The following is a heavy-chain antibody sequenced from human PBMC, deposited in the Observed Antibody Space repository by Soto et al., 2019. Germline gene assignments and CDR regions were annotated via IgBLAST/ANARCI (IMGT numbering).Heavy chain of an antibody. J-gene: IGHJ4*02. D-gene: IGHD4-17*01. CDR2: IYYIGGT. Sequence: QVQLQESGPGLVKPSETLSLTCTVSGDSISSYYWSWIQQPPGKGLEWIGYIYYIGGTNYNPSLKSRVTISVDTAKNQVSLKLSSVTAADRAVYYCARRRSYGDSDYWGQGTLVTVSS. CDR1: GDSISSYY. V-gene: IGHV4-59*12. CDR3: ARRRSYGDSDY.